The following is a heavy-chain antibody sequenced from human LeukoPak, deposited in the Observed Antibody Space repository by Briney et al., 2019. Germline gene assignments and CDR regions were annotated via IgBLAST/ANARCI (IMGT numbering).Heavy chain of an antibody. CDR1: GFTFGDYA. D-gene: IGHD6-19*01. J-gene: IGHJ4*02. V-gene: IGHV3-49*04. Sequence: GGSLRLSCTASGFTFGDYAMSWVRQAPGKGLEWVGFIRSKAYGGTTEYAASVKGRFTISRDDSKSIAHLQMNSLKTEDTAVYYCTREPPEWLALLDYWGQGTLVTVSS. CDR3: TREPPEWLALLDY. CDR2: IRSKAYGGTT.